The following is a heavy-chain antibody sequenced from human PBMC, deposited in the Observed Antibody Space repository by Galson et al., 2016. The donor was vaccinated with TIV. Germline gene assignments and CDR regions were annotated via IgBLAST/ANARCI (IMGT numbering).Heavy chain of an antibody. Sequence: SLRLSCAASGFTFSSYEMNWVRQAPGMGLEWISYISNSANTKHYAESVKGRFTISRDNAKKSLYLQMDSLRAEDTAIYYCAGGGLYYDRSNYDFDYWGQGALVTVSS. CDR3: AGGGLYYDRSNYDFDY. CDR2: ISNSANTK. J-gene: IGHJ4*02. V-gene: IGHV3-48*03. D-gene: IGHD3-22*01. CDR1: GFTFSSYE.